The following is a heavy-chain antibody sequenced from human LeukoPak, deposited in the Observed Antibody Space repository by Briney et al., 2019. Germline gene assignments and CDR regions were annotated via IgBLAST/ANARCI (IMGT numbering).Heavy chain of an antibody. V-gene: IGHV4-34*01. Sequence: PSETLSLTCAVYGGSFSGYYWTWIRQPPGKGLEWIGEIHYSGSATYNPSLKSRVTISVDTSKNQFSLKMNSVTAADTAVYYCAKGIRGYYGSGSYAWGQGTLVTVSS. J-gene: IGHJ5*02. D-gene: IGHD3-10*01. CDR2: IHYSGSA. CDR3: AKGIRGYYGSGSYA. CDR1: GGSFSGYY.